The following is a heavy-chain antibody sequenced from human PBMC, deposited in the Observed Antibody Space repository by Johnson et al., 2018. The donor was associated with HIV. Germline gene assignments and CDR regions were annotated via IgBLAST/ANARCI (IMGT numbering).Heavy chain of an antibody. CDR2: IYDGDAT. D-gene: IGHD5-24*01. CDR1: EFTVSSNY. Sequence: VQLVESGGKLIQPGGSLRLSCAASEFTVSSNYMSWVRQAPGKGLEWVSIIYDGDATYYADSVKGRFTISRDNSKNTLYLQMTSLRAEDTAVFYCARAYNDAFDIWGQGTMVTVSS. V-gene: IGHV3-66*03. J-gene: IGHJ3*02. CDR3: ARAYNDAFDI.